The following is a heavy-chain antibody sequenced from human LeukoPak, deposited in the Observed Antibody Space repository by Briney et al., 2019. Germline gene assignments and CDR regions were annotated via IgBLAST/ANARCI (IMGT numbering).Heavy chain of an antibody. Sequence: SQTLSLTCTVSGGSISSGGYYWSWIRQPPGKGLEWIGYIYHSGSTYYNPSLKSRVTISVDRSKNQFSLKLSSVTAADTAVYYCARGIRPEGKYYFDYWGQGTLVTVSS. CDR2: IYHSGST. J-gene: IGHJ4*02. D-gene: IGHD1-14*01. V-gene: IGHV4-30-2*01. CDR1: GGSISSGGYY. CDR3: ARGIRPEGKYYFDY.